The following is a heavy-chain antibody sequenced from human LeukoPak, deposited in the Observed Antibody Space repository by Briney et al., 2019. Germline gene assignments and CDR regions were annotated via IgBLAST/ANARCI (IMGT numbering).Heavy chain of an antibody. Sequence: GGSLRLSCAASGFTFSRYWMHWVRQAPGKGLVWVSRMNEDGTRKDYADSVKGRFTIFRDNDKNILYLQMNRLGPDDTAVYFCASDFGGIDDYWGRGTLVSVSP. CDR3: ASDFGGIDDY. CDR2: MNEDGTRK. V-gene: IGHV3-74*01. CDR1: GFTFSRYW. J-gene: IGHJ4*02. D-gene: IGHD4-23*01.